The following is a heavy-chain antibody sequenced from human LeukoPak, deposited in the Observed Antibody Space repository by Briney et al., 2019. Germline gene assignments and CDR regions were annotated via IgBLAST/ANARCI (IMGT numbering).Heavy chain of an antibody. V-gene: IGHV3-11*04. J-gene: IGHJ4*02. CDR2: ISSSGSTI. D-gene: IGHD4-23*01. CDR1: GFTFSDYY. Sequence: PGGSLRLSCAASGFTFSDYYMSWLRQAPGKGLEWVSYISSSGSTIYYADSVKGRFTISRDNAKNSLYLQMNSLRAEDTAVYYCARDRSTVAAWVDYWGQGTLVTVSS. CDR3: ARDRSTVAAWVDY.